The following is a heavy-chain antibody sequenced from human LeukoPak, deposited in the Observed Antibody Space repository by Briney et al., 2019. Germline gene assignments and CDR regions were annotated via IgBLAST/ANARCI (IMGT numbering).Heavy chain of an antibody. Sequence: PGGSLRLSCAASGFTFSSYSMNWVRQAPGKGLEWVSSISSSSSNIYYADSVKGRFTISRDNAKNTLYLQMNSLRAEDTAVYYCARGDDGGSYYGLIHWGQGTLVSVSS. CDR2: ISSSSSNI. J-gene: IGHJ4*02. CDR3: ARGDDGGSYYGLIH. V-gene: IGHV3-21*01. CDR1: GFTFSSYS. D-gene: IGHD1-26*01.